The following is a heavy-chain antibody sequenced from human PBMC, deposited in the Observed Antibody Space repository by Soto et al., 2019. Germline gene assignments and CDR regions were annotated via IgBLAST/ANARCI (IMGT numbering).Heavy chain of an antibody. V-gene: IGHV3-48*03. CDR2: ISSSGTTI. CDR3: ATEMATFEYNFES. Sequence: GGSLRLSCAASGFTFSIFKMHWVRQAPGKGLEWVSYISSSGTTIYYAVSVKGRFTISRDNAKNSLYLQMNSLRAEDTAVYYCATEMATFEYNFESWGQGALVTVSS. J-gene: IGHJ4*02. D-gene: IGHD5-12*01. CDR1: GFTFSIFK.